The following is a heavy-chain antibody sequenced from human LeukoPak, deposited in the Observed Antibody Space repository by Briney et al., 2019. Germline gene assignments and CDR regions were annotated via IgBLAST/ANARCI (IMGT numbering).Heavy chain of an antibody. Sequence: PGGSLRLSCTASGFTFSSYGMHWVRQAPGKGLEWVAVISYDGSNKYYADSVKGRFTISRDNSKNTLYLQMNSLRAEDTAVYYCATDYYDSSGYTAWGQGTLVTVSS. CDR1: GFTFSSYG. D-gene: IGHD3-22*01. J-gene: IGHJ5*02. V-gene: IGHV3-30*03. CDR2: ISYDGSNK. CDR3: ATDYYDSSGYTA.